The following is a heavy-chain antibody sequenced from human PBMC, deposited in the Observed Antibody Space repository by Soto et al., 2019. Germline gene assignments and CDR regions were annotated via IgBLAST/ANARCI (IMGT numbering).Heavy chain of an antibody. J-gene: IGHJ4*02. CDR2: ISAYRGNT. CDR3: ARDFQRYSGSYYFDY. V-gene: IGHV1-18*01. CDR1: GYTFTNYG. Sequence: ASVKVSCTTSGYTFTNYGIVWVRQAPGQGLEWMGWISAYRGNTNYEQKFQGRVTMTTDASTSTAYMELRGLRSDDTAVYYCARDFQRYSGSYYFDYWGQGTLVTVSS. D-gene: IGHD1-26*01.